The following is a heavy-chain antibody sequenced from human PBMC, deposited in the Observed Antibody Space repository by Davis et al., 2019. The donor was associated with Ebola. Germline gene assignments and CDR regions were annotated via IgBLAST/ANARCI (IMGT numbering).Heavy chain of an antibody. Sequence: AASVKVSCKASGYSFTGYYMHWVRQAPGQGLEWMGRIIPIVGIANYAQKFQGRVTITADKSTSTAYMELSSLRSEDTAVYYCASVVVAATHVWYFDLWGRGTLVTVSS. J-gene: IGHJ2*01. CDR3: ASVVVAATHVWYFDL. CDR1: GYSFTGYY. CDR2: IIPIVGIA. V-gene: IGHV1-69*02. D-gene: IGHD2-15*01.